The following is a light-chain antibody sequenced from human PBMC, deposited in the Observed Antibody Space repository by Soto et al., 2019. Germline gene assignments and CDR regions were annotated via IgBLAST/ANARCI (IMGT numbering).Light chain of an antibody. CDR1: SSNVGNNY. Sequence: QAVVTQPPSVSATPGQKVTISCSGSSSNVGNNYISWYQQLPGTGPKLLIHANNKRPSGIPDRISGSKSGTSATLDITGLQTGDEADYYCATWDTSLSDVVFGGGTKLTVL. CDR2: ANN. V-gene: IGLV1-51*01. CDR3: ATWDTSLSDVV. J-gene: IGLJ2*01.